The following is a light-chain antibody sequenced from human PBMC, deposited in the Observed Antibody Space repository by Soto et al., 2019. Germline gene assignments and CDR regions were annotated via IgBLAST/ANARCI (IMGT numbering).Light chain of an antibody. CDR2: DAS. CDR1: QGIGST. Sequence: EIVMTQSPAALSVSPGEEATLSCGPSQGIGSTLAWYQQKPGQTPGLLIYDASSRAAGVPARVSGSGSGTDFTITINSLQSEDFAIYYCQHYANWPLTFGGGTKV. J-gene: IGKJ4*01. V-gene: IGKV3-15*01. CDR3: QHYANWPLT.